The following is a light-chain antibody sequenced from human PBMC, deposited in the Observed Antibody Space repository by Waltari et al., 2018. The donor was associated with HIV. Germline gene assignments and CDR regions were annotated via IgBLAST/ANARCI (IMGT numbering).Light chain of an antibody. J-gene: IGLJ2*01. V-gene: IGLV2-23*02. Sequence: QSALTQPASVSGSPGQSITISCTGTSSDVGGYNIVFWYQHHAAEAPKVMIYEVSKRPSGVSTRFSCSKSGNTASLTISRLQAEDDADDYCCSYAGASGTVFGGGTKLTVL. CDR2: EVS. CDR1: SSDVGGYNI. CDR3: CSYAGASGTV.